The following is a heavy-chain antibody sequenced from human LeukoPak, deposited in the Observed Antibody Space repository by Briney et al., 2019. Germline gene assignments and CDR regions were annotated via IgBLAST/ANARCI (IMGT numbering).Heavy chain of an antibody. CDR1: GLTFSNSA. J-gene: IGHJ4*02. Sequence: GGSLRLSCVASGLTFSNSAMTWVRQAPGKGLEWVSIITDSGSSTFYADSVKGRFTISRDTSINTLYLQMNSLGVDDTAVYYCATVGGSCASSNCYAYFDYWGQGTLVTVSS. CDR2: ITDSGSST. CDR3: ATVGGSCASSNCYAYFDY. V-gene: IGHV3-23*01. D-gene: IGHD2-2*01.